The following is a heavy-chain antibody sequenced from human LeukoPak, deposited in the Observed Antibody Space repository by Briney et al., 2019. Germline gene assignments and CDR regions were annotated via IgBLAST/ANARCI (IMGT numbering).Heavy chain of an antibody. J-gene: IGHJ4*02. V-gene: IGHV3-21*01. D-gene: IGHD3-22*01. CDR1: GFTFSSYS. CDR3: ARDFYHDSSGSSFDY. CDR2: ISSGSSYI. Sequence: GGSLRLSCAASGFTFSSYSMNWVRQAPGKGLEWVSSISSGSSYIYYADSVKGRFTISRDNAKNSLYLQMNSLRAEDTAVYYCARDFYHDSSGSSFDYWGQGTLVTVSS.